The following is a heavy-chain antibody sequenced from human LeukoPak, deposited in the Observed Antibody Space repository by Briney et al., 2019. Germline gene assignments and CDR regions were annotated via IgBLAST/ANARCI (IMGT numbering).Heavy chain of an antibody. D-gene: IGHD4-23*01. CDR3: ARVLYGGNSHTLLDP. CDR2: INPNSGGT. CDR1: GYTFTGYY. J-gene: IGHJ5*02. V-gene: IGHV1-2*02. Sequence: GASVKVSCKASGYTFTGYYMHWVRQAPGQGLEWMGWINPNSGGTNYAQKFQGRVTMTRDTSISTAYMELSRLRSDDTAVYYCARVLYGGNSHTLLDPWGQGTLVTVSS.